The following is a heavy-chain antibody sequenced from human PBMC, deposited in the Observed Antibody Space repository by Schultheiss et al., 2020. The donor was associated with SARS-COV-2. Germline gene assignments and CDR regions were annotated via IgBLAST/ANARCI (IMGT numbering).Heavy chain of an antibody. V-gene: IGHV1-69*13. D-gene: IGHD6-13*01. Sequence: SVKVSCKASGGTFSSYAISWVRQAPGQGLEWMGGIIPIFGTANYAQKFQGRVTITADESTSTAYMELSSLRSEDTAVYYCARSGGQYSSSWYTQYFDYWGQGTLVTVSS. CDR3: ARSGGQYSSSWYTQYFDY. CDR2: IIPIFGTA. J-gene: IGHJ4*02. CDR1: GGTFSSYA.